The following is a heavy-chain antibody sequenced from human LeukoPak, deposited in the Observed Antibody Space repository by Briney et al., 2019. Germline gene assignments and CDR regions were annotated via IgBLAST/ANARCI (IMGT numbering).Heavy chain of an antibody. CDR3: ASSYGSGSYYAPYYSGMDV. J-gene: IGHJ6*02. Sequence: ASVKVSCKASGGTFSSYAISWVRQAPGQGLEWMGRIIPILGIANYAQKFQGRVTITADKSTSTAYMELSSLRSEDTAVYYCASSYGSGSYYAPYYSGMDVWGQGTTVNVSS. D-gene: IGHD3-10*01. V-gene: IGHV1-69*04. CDR2: IIPILGIA. CDR1: GGTFSSYA.